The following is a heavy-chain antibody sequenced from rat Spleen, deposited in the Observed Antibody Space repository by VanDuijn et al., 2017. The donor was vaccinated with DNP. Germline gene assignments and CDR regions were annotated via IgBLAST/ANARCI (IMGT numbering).Heavy chain of an antibody. Sequence: EVKLVESGGGLVQPGRSLKLSCAASGFNFNDFWMGWVRQAPGKGLEWIGQINKDSSTINYNPSLKEKITISRDNAQNTLYLQMSKLGSEDTATYYCARQGGYFDYWGQGVMVTVSS. J-gene: IGHJ2*01. V-gene: IGHV4-2*01. D-gene: IGHD1-11*01. CDR2: INKDSSTI. CDR1: GFNFNDFW. CDR3: ARQGGYFDY.